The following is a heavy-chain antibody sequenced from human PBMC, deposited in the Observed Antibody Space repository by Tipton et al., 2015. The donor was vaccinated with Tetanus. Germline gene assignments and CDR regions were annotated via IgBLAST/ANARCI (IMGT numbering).Heavy chain of an antibody. Sequence: QLVQSGTEVKKPGESLKISCKGSGYSFTSYWIGWVRQMPGKGLEWMGIIYPGDSDTRYSPSFQGQVTISADKSISTAYLQWSSLKASDTAMYYCARHAGATVYYYYMDVWGKGTTVTVSS. D-gene: IGHD1-26*01. J-gene: IGHJ6*03. V-gene: IGHV5-51*01. CDR1: GYSFTSYW. CDR3: ARHAGATVYYYYMDV. CDR2: IYPGDSDT.